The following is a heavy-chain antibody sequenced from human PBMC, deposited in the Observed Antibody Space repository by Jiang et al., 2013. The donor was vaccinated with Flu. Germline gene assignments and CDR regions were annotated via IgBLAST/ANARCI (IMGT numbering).Heavy chain of an antibody. CDR2: ISFDGSNT. J-gene: IGHJ3*02. CDR1: GFTFNNYG. Sequence: VQLVESGGGVVQPGRSLRVSCAAFGFTFNNYGMHWVRQAPGKGLEWVAVISFDGSNTYYADSVKGRFTISRDNSKNTLYLQMNSLRVEDTAVYYCAKDQGSGYPRGAFDIWAKGQWSPSLQ. CDR3: AKDQGSGYPRGAFDI. D-gene: IGHD6-19*01. V-gene: IGHV3-30*18.